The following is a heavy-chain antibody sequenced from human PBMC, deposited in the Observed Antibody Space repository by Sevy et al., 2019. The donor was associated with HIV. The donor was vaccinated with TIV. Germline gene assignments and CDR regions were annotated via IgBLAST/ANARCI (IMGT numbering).Heavy chain of an antibody. V-gene: IGHV3-23*01. Sequence: GGSLRLSCAASGFTFSSYAMSWVRQAPGKGLEWVSAISGSGGSTYYADSVKGRFTISRDNSKNTLYLQMNSLRAEDTAVYYCAKLLLRYFDWSTSYYFVYWGQGTLVTVSS. CDR1: GFTFSSYA. J-gene: IGHJ4*02. CDR2: ISGSGGST. CDR3: AKLLLRYFDWSTSYYFVY. D-gene: IGHD3-9*01.